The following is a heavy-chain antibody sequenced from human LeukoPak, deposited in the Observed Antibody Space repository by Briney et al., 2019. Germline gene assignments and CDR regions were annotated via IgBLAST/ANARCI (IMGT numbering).Heavy chain of an antibody. CDR3: ASHRSPTGFPSGPHY. J-gene: IGHJ4*02. CDR1: GYSISSGYY. V-gene: IGHV4-38-2*02. Sequence: SETLSLTCSVSGYSISSGYYWGWIRQPPGKGLEWIGSSYHSGTTYYNPSLKSRVSISMDTSKNQFSLRLSSVTAADTAVYYCASHRSPTGFPSGPHYWGQGTLVTVSS. D-gene: IGHD3-9*01. CDR2: SYHSGTT.